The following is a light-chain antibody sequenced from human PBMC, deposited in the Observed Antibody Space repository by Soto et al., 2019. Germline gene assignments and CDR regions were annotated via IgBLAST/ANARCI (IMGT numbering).Light chain of an antibody. Sequence: DIQMTQSPSTLSASVGDRVTITCRASQSISSWLAWYQQKPGKAPKLLIYDASRLESAVPSRFSGSGAGTEFTLTISSLQPDDFATYYCQQYNSYSWTFGQGTKVEIK. CDR3: QQYNSYSWT. V-gene: IGKV1-5*01. CDR1: QSISSW. J-gene: IGKJ1*01. CDR2: DAS.